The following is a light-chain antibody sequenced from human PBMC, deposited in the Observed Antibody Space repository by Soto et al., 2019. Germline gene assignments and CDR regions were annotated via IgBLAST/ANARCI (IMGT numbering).Light chain of an antibody. CDR1: SSNVGNNL. CDR3: GTWDLKLSTVV. V-gene: IGLV1-51*01. J-gene: IGLJ2*01. Sequence: QAVVTQPPSVSAAPGQKVTISCSGSSSNVGNNLVSWYQQLPGTAPKLLIYDNNQRPSGIPDRFSASKSGTSATLGITGLQTGDEADYYCGTWDLKLSTVVFGGGTKLTVL. CDR2: DNN.